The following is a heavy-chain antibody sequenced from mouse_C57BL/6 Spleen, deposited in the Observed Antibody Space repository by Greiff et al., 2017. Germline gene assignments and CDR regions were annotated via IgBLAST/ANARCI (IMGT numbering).Heavy chain of an antibody. D-gene: IGHD2-3*01. J-gene: IGHJ3*01. CDR1: GYTFTSYW. V-gene: IGHV1-50*01. CDR2: IDPSDSYT. Sequence: QVQLQQPGAELVKPGASVKLSCKASGYTFTSYWMQWVKQRPGQGLEWIGEIDPSDSYTNYNQKFKGKATLTVDTSSSTAYMQLSSLTSEDSAVYYCARREYVLYDGYSWFAYWGQGTLVTVSA. CDR3: ARREYVLYDGYSWFAY.